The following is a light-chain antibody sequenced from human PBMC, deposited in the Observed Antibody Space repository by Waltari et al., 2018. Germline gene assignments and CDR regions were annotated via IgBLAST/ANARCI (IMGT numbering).Light chain of an antibody. CDR2: EVT. CDR3: SSYAHNNHFV. J-gene: IGLJ1*01. CDR1: NSNVGAYNY. Sequence: QSVLTQPPSATGSPGQSVTIPCTGTNSNVGAYNYVSWYQQHPGQVPKLFIYEVTKRPSGVPDRFSGSKSGNTASLTVSGLQADDEADYYCSSYAHNNHFVFGTGTKVTVL. V-gene: IGLV2-8*01.